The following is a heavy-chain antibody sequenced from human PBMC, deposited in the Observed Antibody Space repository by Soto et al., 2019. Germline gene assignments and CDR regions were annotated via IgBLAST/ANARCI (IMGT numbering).Heavy chain of an antibody. V-gene: IGHV1-2*04. J-gene: IGHJ6*02. CDR1: GYTFTGYY. CDR2: INPNSGGT. D-gene: IGHD3-10*01. CDR3: ARERALALPRSYGMDV. Sequence: ASVKVSCKASGYTFTGYYMHWVRQAPGQRLEWMGWINPNSGGTNYAQKFQGWVTMTRDTSISTAYMELSRLRSDDTAVYYCARERALALPRSYGMDVWGQGTTVTVSS.